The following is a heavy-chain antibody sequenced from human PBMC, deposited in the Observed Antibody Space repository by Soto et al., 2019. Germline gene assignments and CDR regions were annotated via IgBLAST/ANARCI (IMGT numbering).Heavy chain of an antibody. Sequence: QVQLVESGGGVVQPGRSLRLSCAASGFTFCSYGMHWVRQAPGKGLEWVAVIWYDGSNKYYADSVKGRFTISRDNSKNTLYLQMNSLRAEDTAVYYCARDSSLWDQLVGGFGYYYGMDVWGQGTTVTVSS. CDR1: GFTFCSYG. CDR3: ARDSSLWDQLVGGFGYYYGMDV. CDR2: IWYDGSNK. D-gene: IGHD6-6*01. V-gene: IGHV3-33*01. J-gene: IGHJ6*02.